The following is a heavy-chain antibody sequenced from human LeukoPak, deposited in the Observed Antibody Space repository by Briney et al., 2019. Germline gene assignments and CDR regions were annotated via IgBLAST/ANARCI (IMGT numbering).Heavy chain of an antibody. V-gene: IGHV3-23*01. J-gene: IGHJ2*01. CDR2: ISGNGGNT. D-gene: IGHD2-2*01. CDR1: GXTFSSYA. Sequence: GGSLRLSCAASGXTFSSYAMTWVRQAPGKGLEWVSGISGNGGNTYYADSVKGRFTISRDNSKETLYLQMNSLRAEDTAVYYCASRSSSLNWYFDLWGRGTLVTVSS. CDR3: ASRSSSLNWYFDL.